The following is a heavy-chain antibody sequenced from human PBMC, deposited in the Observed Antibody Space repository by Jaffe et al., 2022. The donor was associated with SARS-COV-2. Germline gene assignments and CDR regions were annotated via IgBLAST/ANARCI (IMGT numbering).Heavy chain of an antibody. CDR1: GFTYW. J-gene: IGHJ4*02. V-gene: IGHV3-7*01. CDR2: VGQDGREK. D-gene: IGHD3-22*01. Sequence: EVQVVESGGGLVQRGGSLRLSCAASGFTYWMGWVRQAPGKGLEWVASVGQDGREKYYVDSVKGRFTISRDNAKNSLYLQMNSLRAEDTAVYYCVRDRGYYSFESWGQGTLVTVSS. CDR3: VRDRGYYSFES.